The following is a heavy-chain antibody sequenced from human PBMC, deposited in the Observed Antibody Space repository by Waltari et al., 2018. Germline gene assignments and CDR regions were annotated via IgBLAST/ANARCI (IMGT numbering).Heavy chain of an antibody. Sequence: QVQLQESGPGLVKPSETLSLTCSVSGAYFESSSHYWGWVRQPPGKGRDWIGSIYYSGSTYYNPSLKSRVNMSVDTANYQFSLKVTSVTAADTAIYYCARTAYDHLTGYPTLDHWGQGILVTVSS. CDR3: ARTAYDHLTGYPTLDH. CDR1: GAYFESSSHY. D-gene: IGHD3-9*01. CDR2: IYYSGST. J-gene: IGHJ4*02. V-gene: IGHV4-39*07.